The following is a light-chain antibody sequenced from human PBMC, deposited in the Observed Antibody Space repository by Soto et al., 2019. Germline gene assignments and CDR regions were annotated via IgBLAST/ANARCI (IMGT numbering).Light chain of an antibody. Sequence: EIVLTQSPGTLSLSPGERATLSCRVTQSVNSRQLAWYQQKPGRAPRLLIFDASRRAAGIPDRFSGSGSGTDFTLTISRLEPEDFVVYFCQQYGSSVFTCGPGTTVDIK. V-gene: IGKV3-20*01. CDR2: DAS. J-gene: IGKJ3*01. CDR3: QQYGSSVFT. CDR1: QSVNSRQ.